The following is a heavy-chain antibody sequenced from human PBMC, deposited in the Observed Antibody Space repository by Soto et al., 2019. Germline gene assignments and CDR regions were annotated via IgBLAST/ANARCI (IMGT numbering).Heavy chain of an antibody. Sequence: GGSLRLSCAASGFTFSSYWMHWVRQPPGKGLVWVSRINRDGSSTNYADSVKGRFTISRDNAKNTLYLEMNSLRAEDTAVYYCAREYGAFVLPFDFWGQGTLVTVSS. CDR3: AREYGAFVLPFDF. CDR1: GFTFSSYW. D-gene: IGHD4-17*01. CDR2: INRDGSST. J-gene: IGHJ4*02. V-gene: IGHV3-74*01.